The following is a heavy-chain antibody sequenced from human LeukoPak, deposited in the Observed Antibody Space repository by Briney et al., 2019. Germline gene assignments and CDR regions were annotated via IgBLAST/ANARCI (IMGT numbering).Heavy chain of an antibody. CDR2: ISGSGGTT. J-gene: IGHJ4*02. D-gene: IGHD6-13*01. Sequence: GGSLRLSCAASGFTFSNYAMSWVRQAPGKGLEWVSTISGSGGTTYYADSVKGRFTISRDNSKNTLYLQMNSLRAEDTAIYYCARDSSSWYCDYWGQGTLVTVSS. CDR3: ARDSSSWYCDY. V-gene: IGHV3-23*01. CDR1: GFTFSNYA.